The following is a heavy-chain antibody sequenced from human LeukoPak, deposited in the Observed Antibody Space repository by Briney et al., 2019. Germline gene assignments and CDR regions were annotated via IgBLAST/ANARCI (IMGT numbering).Heavy chain of an antibody. V-gene: IGHV3-23*01. CDR1: GFTFSSYG. CDR2: ITGSGGTT. CDR3: AKIQGYFDY. Sequence: GGSLRLSCAASGFTFSSYGMSWVRQAPGKGPQWVSAITGSGGTTYYADSVKGRFTISRDDSKNTLYLQMNSLRAEDTAVYYCAKIQGYFDYWGQGNLVTVSS. J-gene: IGHJ4*02.